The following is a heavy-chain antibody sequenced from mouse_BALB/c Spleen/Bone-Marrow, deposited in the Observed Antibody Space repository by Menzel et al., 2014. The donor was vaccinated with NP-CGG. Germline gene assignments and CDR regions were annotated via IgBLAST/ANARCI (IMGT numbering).Heavy chain of an antibody. D-gene: IGHD2-3*01. J-gene: IGHJ3*01. V-gene: IGHV14-1*02. CDR2: IDPENGNT. CDR1: GFNIKDYY. Sequence: VHVKQSGAELVWPGALVKLSCKASGFNIKDYYMHWVKQRPEQGLEWIGWIDPENGNTIYDPKFQGKASITADTSSNTAYLQLSSLTSEDTAVYYCAPIYDGYYVAWFAYWGQGTLVTVSA. CDR3: APIYDGYYVAWFAY.